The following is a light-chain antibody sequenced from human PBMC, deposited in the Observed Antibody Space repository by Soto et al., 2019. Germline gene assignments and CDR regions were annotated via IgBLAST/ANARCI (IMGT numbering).Light chain of an antibody. V-gene: IGKV3-15*01. CDR1: QTVYNN. CDR3: QQYGNSPFS. J-gene: IGKJ3*01. CDR2: DAS. Sequence: DIVMTQSPATLSASPGETVTLSCRASQTVYNNLAWYQQKPGQAPRLLIFDASTRATGLPARFSGSGSGTEFTLTISSLQSEDFAVYYCQQYGNSPFSFGPGTKVDVK.